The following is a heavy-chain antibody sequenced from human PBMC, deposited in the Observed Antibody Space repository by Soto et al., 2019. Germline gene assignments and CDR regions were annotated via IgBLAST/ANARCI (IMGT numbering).Heavy chain of an antibody. CDR2: ITSSGNSP. Sequence: GGPLRLSCAASGFTFSSYAMHWVRQAPGKGLEYVSAITSSGNSPYYANSVKGRFTISRDNSKNTLYLQMGSLRAEDIAVYYCAREYCSGGNCQLFFDYWGQGTLVTVSS. CDR3: AREYCSGGNCQLFFDY. J-gene: IGHJ4*02. CDR1: GFTFSSYA. D-gene: IGHD2-15*01. V-gene: IGHV3-64*01.